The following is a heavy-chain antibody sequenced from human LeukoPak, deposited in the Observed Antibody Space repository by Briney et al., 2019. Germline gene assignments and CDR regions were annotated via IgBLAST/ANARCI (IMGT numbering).Heavy chain of an antibody. CDR2: ISYDGSNK. D-gene: IGHD3-10*01. CDR1: GFTFSSYG. J-gene: IGHJ6*02. CDR3: AKDGRGDYYYGSGSRKHYYYYGMDV. V-gene: IGHV3-30*18. Sequence: GGSLRLSCAASGFTFSSYGMHWVRQAPGKGLEWVAVISYDGSNKYYADSVKGRFTISRDNSNNTLYLQMNSLGAEDTAVYYCAKDGRGDYYYGSGSRKHYYYYGMDVWGQGTTVTVSS.